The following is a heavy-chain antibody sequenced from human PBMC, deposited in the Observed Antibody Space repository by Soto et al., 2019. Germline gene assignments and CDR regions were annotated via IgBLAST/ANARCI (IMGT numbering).Heavy chain of an antibody. CDR3: ARRVEECAGDCFWFDP. V-gene: IGHV5-10-1*01. CDR1: GYTFTSYW. J-gene: IGHJ5*02. Sequence: GESLKISCQVFGYTFTSYWITCVRQMPGKGLEWMVSIDPSNSFTDYNPSFEGHVILSVDLSVSTAYLHWSGLKASDTAVYYCARRVEECAGDCFWFDPWGQGTLVTVSS. CDR2: IDPSNSFT. D-gene: IGHD2-21*02.